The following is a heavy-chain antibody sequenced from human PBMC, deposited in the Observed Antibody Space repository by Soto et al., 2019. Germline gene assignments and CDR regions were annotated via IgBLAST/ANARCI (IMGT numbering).Heavy chain of an antibody. CDR2: ISNDGSDK. Sequence: QVQLVESGGGVAQPGRSLRLSCAASGFTFNHYGMHWVRQAPGKGLEWVAVISNDGSDKYYADSVKGRLTISRDNSKDTLYLQMNSLRAEDTAVYYCAKDQGIAASHGIDWGQGTMVTVSS. CDR3: AKDQGIAASHGID. D-gene: IGHD6-13*01. CDR1: GFTFNHYG. V-gene: IGHV3-30*18. J-gene: IGHJ3*01.